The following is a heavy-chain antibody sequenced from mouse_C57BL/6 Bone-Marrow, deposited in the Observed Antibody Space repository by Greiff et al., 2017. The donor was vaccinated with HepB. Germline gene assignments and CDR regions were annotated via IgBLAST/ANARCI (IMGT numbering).Heavy chain of an antibody. V-gene: IGHV5-17*01. CDR1: GFTFSDYG. Sequence: EVHVVESGGGLVKPGGSLKLSCAASGFTFSDYGMHWVRQTPEKGLEWVAYISSGSSTINYADTVKGRFTISRDTAKNSLFLQMTSLRSEDTDMYYCARRGGYAWFAYWGQGTLVTVSA. CDR3: ARRGGYAWFAY. CDR2: ISSGSSTI. D-gene: IGHD2-2*01. J-gene: IGHJ3*01.